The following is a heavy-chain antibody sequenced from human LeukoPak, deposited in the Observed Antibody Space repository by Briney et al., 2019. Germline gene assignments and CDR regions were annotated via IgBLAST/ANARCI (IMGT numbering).Heavy chain of an antibody. CDR1: GGTFSSYA. Sequence: PRASVKVSCKASGGTFSSYAISWVRQAPGQGLEWMGIINPSGGSTSYAQKFQGRVTMARDMSTSTVYMELSSLRSEDTAVYYCARDKAFGYSSSYYYYMDVWGKGTTVTVSS. CDR2: INPSGGST. CDR3: ARDKAFGYSSSYYYYMDV. V-gene: IGHV1-46*01. D-gene: IGHD6-13*01. J-gene: IGHJ6*03.